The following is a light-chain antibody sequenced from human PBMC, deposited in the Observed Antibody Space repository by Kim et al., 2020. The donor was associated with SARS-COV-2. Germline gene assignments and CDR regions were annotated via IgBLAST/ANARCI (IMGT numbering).Light chain of an antibody. CDR2: DAS. J-gene: IGKJ2*01. CDR1: QSVSRN. Sequence: LSPGERATLSCRASQSVSRNLIWYQQKPGQAPRPLMYDASNRATGVPARFSGSGSGTDFTLTISSLEPEDFAVYYCQQRTNWRYTFGQGTKLEI. V-gene: IGKV3-11*01. CDR3: QQRTNWRYT.